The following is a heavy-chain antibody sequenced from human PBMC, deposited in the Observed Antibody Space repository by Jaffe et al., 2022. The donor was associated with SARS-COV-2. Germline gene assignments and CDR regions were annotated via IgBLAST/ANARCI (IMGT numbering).Heavy chain of an antibody. CDR1: GFTFSSYG. CDR2: IWYDGSNK. J-gene: IGHJ3*02. V-gene: IGHV3-33*01. Sequence: QVQLVESGGGVVQPGRSLRLSCAASGFTFSSYGMHWVRQAPGKGLEWVAVIWYDGSNKYYADSVKGRFTISRDNSKNTLYLQMNSLRAEDTAVYYCARELVISPGAFDIWGQGTMVTVSS. D-gene: IGHD3-22*01. CDR3: ARELVISPGAFDI.